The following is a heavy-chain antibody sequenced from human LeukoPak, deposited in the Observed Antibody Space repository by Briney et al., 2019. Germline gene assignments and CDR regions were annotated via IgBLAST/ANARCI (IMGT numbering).Heavy chain of an antibody. CDR1: GGSISSYY. Sequence: PSETLSLTCTVSGGSISSYYWSWIRQPPGKGLEWIGYIYYTGNTNYNPSLKSRITISVDTSKNQFSLRLNSVAAADTAVYYCARMHRYGRCWGQGTLVTVSS. V-gene: IGHV4-59*01. D-gene: IGHD5-18*01. J-gene: IGHJ4*02. CDR2: IYYTGNT. CDR3: ARMHRYGRC.